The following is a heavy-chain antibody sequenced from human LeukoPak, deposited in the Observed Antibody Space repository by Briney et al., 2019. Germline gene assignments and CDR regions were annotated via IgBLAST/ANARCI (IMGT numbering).Heavy chain of an antibody. CDR3: ARWHTSGNNYYYDY. J-gene: IGHJ4*02. CDR2: IYSDGTT. V-gene: IGHV3-53*01. Sequence: GGSLRLSCAASGFTFTTYGMHWVRQAPERGLEWVSIIYSDGTTYYADSVKGRFAISRDNSKNTLYLQMNSLGAEDTAVYYCARWHTSGNNYYYDYWGQGTLVTVSS. CDR1: GFTFTTYG. D-gene: IGHD3-22*01.